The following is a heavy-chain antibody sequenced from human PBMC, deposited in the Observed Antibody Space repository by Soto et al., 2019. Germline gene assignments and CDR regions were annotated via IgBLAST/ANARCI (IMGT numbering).Heavy chain of an antibody. CDR3: VRQGFGALHGLVDV. J-gene: IGHJ6*02. Sequence: QVQLQESGPGLVKPSETLSLICSDSGGSISSHNWGWIRLPPGKGLEWIGYIRDSGDTSYNPSLHRRVTMSLDPSKKESSLKLTSVTAADTAVYYCVRQGFGALHGLVDVWGQGTTVTVSS. D-gene: IGHD3-10*01. CDR1: GGSISSHN. CDR2: IRDSGDT. V-gene: IGHV4-59*08.